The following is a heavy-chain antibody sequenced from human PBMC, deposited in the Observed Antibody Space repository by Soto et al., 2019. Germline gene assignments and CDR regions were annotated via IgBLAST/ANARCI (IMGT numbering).Heavy chain of an antibody. Sequence: GESLRISCAASGFTFSSYAMSWVRQAPGKGLEWVSAISGSGGSTYYADSVKGRFTISRDNSKNTLYLQMNSLRAEDTAVYYCAKEAGLLWFGELLYFDYWGQGTLVTVSS. CDR1: GFTFSSYA. CDR2: ISGSGGST. J-gene: IGHJ4*02. CDR3: AKEAGLLWFGELLYFDY. V-gene: IGHV3-23*01. D-gene: IGHD3-10*01.